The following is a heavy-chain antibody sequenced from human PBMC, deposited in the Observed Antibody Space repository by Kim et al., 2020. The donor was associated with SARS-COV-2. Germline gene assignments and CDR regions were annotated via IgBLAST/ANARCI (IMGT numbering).Heavy chain of an antibody. V-gene: IGHV4-34*01. D-gene: IGHD3-10*01. Sequence: SETLSLTCAVYGGSFSGYYWSWIRQPPGKGLEWIGEINHSGSTNYNPSLKSRVTISVDTSKNQFSLKLSSVTAADTAVYYCARDRVTMVRGVGGMDVWGQGTTVTVSS. J-gene: IGHJ6*02. CDR1: GGSFSGYY. CDR2: INHSGST. CDR3: ARDRVTMVRGVGGMDV.